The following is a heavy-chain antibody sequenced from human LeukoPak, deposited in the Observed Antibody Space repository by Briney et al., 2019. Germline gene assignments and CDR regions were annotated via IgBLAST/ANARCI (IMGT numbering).Heavy chain of an antibody. CDR3: ASDPGFIAVAGRGYYYYMDV. D-gene: IGHD6-19*01. CDR1: GYTFTSYG. Sequence: ASVTVSCKASGYTFTSYGISWVRQAPGQGIEWMGWISAYNGNTNYAQKLQGRVTMTTDTSTSTAYMELRSLRSDDTAVYYCASDPGFIAVAGRGYYYYMDVWGKGTTVTISS. CDR2: ISAYNGNT. J-gene: IGHJ6*03. V-gene: IGHV1-18*01.